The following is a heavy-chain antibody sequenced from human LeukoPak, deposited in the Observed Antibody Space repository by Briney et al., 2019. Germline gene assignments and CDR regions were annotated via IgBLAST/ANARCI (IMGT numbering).Heavy chain of an antibody. Sequence: GGSLRLSCAASGFTLSSYEMNWVRQAPGKGLEWVSYISSSGSTIYYADSVKGRFTISRDNAKNSLYLQMNSLRAEDTAVYYCARGCYDSSGYYYYYYYMDVWGKGTTVTISS. CDR1: GFTLSSYE. J-gene: IGHJ6*03. CDR2: ISSSGSTI. D-gene: IGHD3-22*01. CDR3: ARGCYDSSGYYYYYYYMDV. V-gene: IGHV3-48*03.